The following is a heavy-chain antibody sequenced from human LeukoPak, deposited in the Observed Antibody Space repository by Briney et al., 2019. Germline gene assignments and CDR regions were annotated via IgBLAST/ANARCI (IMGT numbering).Heavy chain of an antibody. CDR2: INWNGGTT. CDR1: GFTFDDYG. CDR3: AREGSGSPHYGMDV. Sequence: GQSLRLSCAASGFTFDDYGMSWVRQAPGKGLEGVSGINWNGGTTGYADSVKGRFAISRDNAKNSLYLQMNSLRAEDTALYYCAREGSGSPHYGMDVWGQGTTVTVSS. D-gene: IGHD3-10*01. J-gene: IGHJ6*02. V-gene: IGHV3-20*04.